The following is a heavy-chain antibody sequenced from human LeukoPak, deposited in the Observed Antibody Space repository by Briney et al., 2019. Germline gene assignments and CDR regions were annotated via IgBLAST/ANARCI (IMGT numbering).Heavy chain of an antibody. Sequence: TVSCKGSGYSFTNYWIGWVRQMPGRGLEWMVIINPSDSDTRYSPSFQGQVTISADQSISTAYLQWSSLKASDSAMYYCARAWNFDYWGQGTLVTVSS. D-gene: IGHD1-1*01. CDR3: ARAWNFDY. CDR2: INPSDSDT. J-gene: IGHJ4*02. V-gene: IGHV5-51*01. CDR1: GYSFTNYW.